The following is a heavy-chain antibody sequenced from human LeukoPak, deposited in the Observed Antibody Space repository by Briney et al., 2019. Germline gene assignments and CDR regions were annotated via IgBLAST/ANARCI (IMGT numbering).Heavy chain of an antibody. Sequence: GGSLRLSCSASGXTFSSNAMSWVRQAPGKGLEWVSGISGSGGSTYYADSVKGRFTISRDNSKNTLYLQMNSLRAEDTALYYCAKYLYSVSYYGMDVWGQGTTVIVSS. D-gene: IGHD2-15*01. CDR2: ISGSGGST. CDR3: AKYLYSVSYYGMDV. J-gene: IGHJ6*02. V-gene: IGHV3-23*01. CDR1: GXTFSSNA.